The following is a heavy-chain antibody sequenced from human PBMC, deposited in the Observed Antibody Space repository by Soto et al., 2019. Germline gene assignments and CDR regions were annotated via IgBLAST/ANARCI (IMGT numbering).Heavy chain of an antibody. D-gene: IGHD3-10*01. CDR2: ISSSGSTI. CDR3: AKKVNSGPGSQYFDY. Sequence: GGSLRLSCAASGFTFSSYEMNWVRQAPGKGLEWVSYISSSGSTIYYADSVKGRFTISRDISKNTLFLQMNSLRAEDTAIYYCAKKVNSGPGSQYFDYWGQGTLVTVSS. J-gene: IGHJ4*02. V-gene: IGHV3-48*03. CDR1: GFTFSSYE.